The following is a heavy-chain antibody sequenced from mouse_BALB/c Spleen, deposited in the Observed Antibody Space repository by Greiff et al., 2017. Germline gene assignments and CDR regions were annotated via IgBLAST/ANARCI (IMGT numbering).Heavy chain of an antibody. CDR1: GFTFSNYW. D-gene: IGHD2-4*01. V-gene: IGHV6-6*02. CDR2: IRLKSNNYAT. CDR3: TLTMITTSYYFDY. J-gene: IGHJ2*01. Sequence: EVKVVESGGGLVQPGGSMKLSCVASGFTFSNYWMNWVRQSPEKGLEWVAEIRLKSNNYATHYAESVKGRFTISRDDSKSSVYLQMNNLRAEDTGIYYCTLTMITTSYYFDYWGQGTTLTVSS.